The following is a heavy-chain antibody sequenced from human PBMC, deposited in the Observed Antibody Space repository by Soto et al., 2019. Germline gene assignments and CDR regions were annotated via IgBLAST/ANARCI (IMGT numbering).Heavy chain of an antibody. CDR3: ASSSREYSSGWYPLDY. J-gene: IGHJ4*02. V-gene: IGHV4-39*01. CDR2: FYYSENT. CDR1: GGSISSKSYS. Sequence: SETLSLTCSVSGGSISSKSYSWGWIRQPPGKGLEWIGTFYYSENTYYNPSLKSRVTISVDTSKNQFSLKLSSVTAADTAVYYCASSSREYSSGWYPLDYWGQGTLVTVSS. D-gene: IGHD6-19*01.